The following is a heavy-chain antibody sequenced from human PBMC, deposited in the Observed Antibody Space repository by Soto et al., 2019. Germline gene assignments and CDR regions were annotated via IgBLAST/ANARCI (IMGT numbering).Heavy chain of an antibody. V-gene: IGHV1-46*01. Sequence: QVQLMQSGDEVKKPGASVKVSCKASGDTFTDYYIHWVRQAPGQGLEWMGTVNPSGGHTTYAQHFLGRVTMTRDTSTSTLYMELTSLRSEDTAVYYCARGGHVVVVTAALDYWGQGTLVTVSS. D-gene: IGHD2-21*02. CDR1: GDTFTDYY. J-gene: IGHJ4*02. CDR2: VNPSGGHT. CDR3: ARGGHVVVVTAALDY.